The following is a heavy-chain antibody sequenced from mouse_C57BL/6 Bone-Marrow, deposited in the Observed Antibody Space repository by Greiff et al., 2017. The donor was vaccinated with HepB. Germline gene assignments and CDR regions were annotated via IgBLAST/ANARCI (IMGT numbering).Heavy chain of an antibody. J-gene: IGHJ3*01. CDR3: ARRRGFAY. Sequence: VKVVESGPELVKPGASVKISCKASGYAFSSSWINWVKQRPGKGLEWIGRIYPGDGDTNYNGKFKGKATLTADKSSSTAYMQLSSLTSEDSAVYFCARRRGFAYWGQGTLVTVSA. V-gene: IGHV1-82*01. CDR1: GYAFSSSW. CDR2: IYPGDGDT.